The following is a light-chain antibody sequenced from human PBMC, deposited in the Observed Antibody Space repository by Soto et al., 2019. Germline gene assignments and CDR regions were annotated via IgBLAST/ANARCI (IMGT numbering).Light chain of an antibody. V-gene: IGLV2-11*01. CDR1: SSDVGGYNY. CDR3: CSYVGNYHWM. Sequence: QSALTQPRSVSGSPGQSITISCTGTSSDVGGYNYVSWYQHHPGKVPKLMIYDVTKRPSGVPDRFSGSKSDNTASLTISGLQAEDEADYYCCSYVGNYHWMFGGGTKLTVL. CDR2: DVT. J-gene: IGLJ3*02.